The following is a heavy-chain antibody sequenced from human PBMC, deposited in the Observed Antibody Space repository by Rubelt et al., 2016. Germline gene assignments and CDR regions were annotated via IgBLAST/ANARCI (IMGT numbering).Heavy chain of an antibody. V-gene: IGHV3-72*01. J-gene: IGHJ6*02. CDR1: GFTFSDHY. CDR3: ARGATASTNYYYGVDV. CDR2: TRNEAKRYTT. D-gene: IGHD2-21*02. Sequence: VESGGGLVQPGGSLRLSCAGSGFTFSDHYMDWVRQAPGKGLEWVGRTRNEAKRYTTEYAASVKGRFTVSRDDSKNSVYLQMNSLRTEDTAVYYCARGATASTNYYYGVDVWGQGTAVSVAS.